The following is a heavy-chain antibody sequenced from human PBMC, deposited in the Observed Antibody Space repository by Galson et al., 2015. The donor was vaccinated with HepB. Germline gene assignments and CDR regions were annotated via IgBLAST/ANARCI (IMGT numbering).Heavy chain of an antibody. J-gene: IGHJ2*01. D-gene: IGHD3-22*01. CDR3: AKSRDYYGSSDYSWCHYFDL. CDR2: ISGSGDTT. Sequence: LRLSCAASGLPFRNYDMSWVRQAPGKGLEWVSCISGSGDTTYYADSVKGRSTISRDNAKNTLYLQMNSLRAEDTAVYYFAKSRDYYGSSDYSWCHYFDLWGRGTLVTVSS. V-gene: IGHV3-23*01. CDR1: GLPFRNYD.